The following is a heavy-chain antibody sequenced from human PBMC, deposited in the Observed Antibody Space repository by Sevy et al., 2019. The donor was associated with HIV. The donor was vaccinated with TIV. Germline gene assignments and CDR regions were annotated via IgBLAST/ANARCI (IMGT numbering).Heavy chain of an antibody. Sequence: GGSLRLSCAASGFSFGTYGIHWVRQAPGKGLEWVAVISFDGSKKFYADSVKGRFTISRDNFKYTLHLQMNSLRHGDTGVYYCAKESSRFFDWVSQYPPYHYDHWGQGTLVTVSS. D-gene: IGHD3-9*01. CDR2: ISFDGSKK. J-gene: IGHJ4*02. CDR1: GFSFGTYG. V-gene: IGHV3-30*18. CDR3: AKESSRFFDWVSQYPPYHYDH.